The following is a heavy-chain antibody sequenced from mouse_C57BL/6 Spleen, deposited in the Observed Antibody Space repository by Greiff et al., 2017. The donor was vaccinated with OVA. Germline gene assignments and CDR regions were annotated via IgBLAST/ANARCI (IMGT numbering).Heavy chain of an antibody. J-gene: IGHJ3*01. D-gene: IGHD1-1*01. Sequence: VQLQQSGAELVRPGASVKLSCTASGFNIKDDYMHWVKQRPEQGLEWIGWIDPENGDTEYASKFQGQATITADTSSNTAYLQLSRLTSDDTAVYYCTRMYYGSPFADWGQGTLVTVSA. CDR3: TRMYYGSPFAD. CDR2: IDPENGDT. CDR1: GFNIKDDY. V-gene: IGHV14-4*01.